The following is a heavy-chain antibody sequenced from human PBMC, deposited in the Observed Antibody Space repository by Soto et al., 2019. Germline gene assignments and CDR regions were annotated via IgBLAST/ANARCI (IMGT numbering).Heavy chain of an antibody. Sequence: QVQLRESGPGLVKPSETLSLPCTVSGGSISNYNWNWIRQTPGKGLQWIGYIYHSGTTDSNPSLKSRVTMSIDPSENQFSRRLRCVTVADTAVYYCARDYGVGGPGQWLGPCGQGTLVTVSS. J-gene: IGHJ5*02. D-gene: IGHD1-26*01. V-gene: IGHV4-59*01. CDR2: IYHSGTT. CDR1: GGSISNYN. CDR3: ARDYGVGGPGQWLGP.